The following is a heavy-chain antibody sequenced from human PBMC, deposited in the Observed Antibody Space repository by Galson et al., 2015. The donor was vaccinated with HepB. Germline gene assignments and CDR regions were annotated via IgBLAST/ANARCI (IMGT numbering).Heavy chain of an antibody. D-gene: IGHD2-2*01. J-gene: IGHJ6*02. Sequence: SVKVSCKASGYTFTSYGISWVRQAPGQGLEWMGWISAYNGNTNYAQKLQGRVTMTTDTSTSTAYMELRSLRSDDTAVYYCARDILFGRRTPSDIVVVPAAIYYYYGMDVWGQGTTVTVSS. V-gene: IGHV1-18*04. CDR1: GYTFTSYG. CDR2: ISAYNGNT. CDR3: ARDILFGRRTPSDIVVVPAAIYYYYGMDV.